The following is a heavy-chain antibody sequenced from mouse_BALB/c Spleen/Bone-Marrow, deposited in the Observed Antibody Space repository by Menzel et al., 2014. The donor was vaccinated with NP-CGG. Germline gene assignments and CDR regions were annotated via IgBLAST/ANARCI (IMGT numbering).Heavy chain of an antibody. Sequence: VQLQQSGAELVKPGASVKLSCTASGFNIKDSYIHWVKRRPEQGLEWIGRIDPANGNTNYDPKFQGKATITADTSSNTAYLHLNSLTSEDTAVYHCARSPGKVNYWGQGTLVTVSA. D-gene: IGHD1-3*01. CDR3: ARSPGKVNY. J-gene: IGHJ3*01. V-gene: IGHV14-3*02. CDR1: GFNIKDSY. CDR2: IDPANGNT.